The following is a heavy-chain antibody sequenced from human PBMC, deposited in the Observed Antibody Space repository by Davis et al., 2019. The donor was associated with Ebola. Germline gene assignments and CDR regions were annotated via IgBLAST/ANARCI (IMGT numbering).Heavy chain of an antibody. CDR1: GFTFSSYW. J-gene: IGHJ4*02. CDR3: ATDRNWDFDY. V-gene: IGHV3-48*02. CDR2: ISGSGGST. D-gene: IGHD7-27*01. Sequence: GESLKISCAASGFTFSSYWMHWVRQAPGKGLEWVSAISGSGGSTYYADSVKGRFTISRDNAKNSLYLQMNSLRDEDTAVYYCATDRNWDFDYWGQGTLVTVSS.